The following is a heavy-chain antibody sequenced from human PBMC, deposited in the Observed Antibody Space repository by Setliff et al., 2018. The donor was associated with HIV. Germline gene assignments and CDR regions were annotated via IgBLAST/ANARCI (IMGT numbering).Heavy chain of an antibody. D-gene: IGHD1-26*01. CDR1: GYTFTNFA. CDR2: ISGYSDNT. CDR3: ARVRAGALLNAFDI. J-gene: IGHJ3*02. Sequence: VKVSCKASGYTFTNFAISWVRQAPGQGLEWMGWISGYSDNTNYAQNLQGRVTMTTDTSSSTSYMELRSLTSDDTAMYYCARVRAGALLNAFDIWGQGTMVTVSS. V-gene: IGHV1-18*01.